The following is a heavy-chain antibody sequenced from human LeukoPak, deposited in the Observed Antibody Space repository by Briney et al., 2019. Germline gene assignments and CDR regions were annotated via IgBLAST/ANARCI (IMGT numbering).Heavy chain of an antibody. V-gene: IGHV4-59*12. D-gene: IGHD5-12*01. Sequence: SETLSLTCTVSGGSISSYYWSWIRQPPGKGLEWIGYIYYSGSTNYNPSLKSRVTISVDTSKNQFSLKLSSVTAADTAVYYCARDRIRGYSGYGNNWFDPWGQGTLVTVSS. CDR1: GGSISSYY. CDR3: ARDRIRGYSGYGNNWFDP. CDR2: IYYSGST. J-gene: IGHJ5*02.